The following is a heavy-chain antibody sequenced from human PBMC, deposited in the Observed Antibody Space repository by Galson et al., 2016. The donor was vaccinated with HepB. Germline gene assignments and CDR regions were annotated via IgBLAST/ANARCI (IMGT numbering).Heavy chain of an antibody. V-gene: IGHV3-48*01. D-gene: IGHD2-8*02. CDR3: ARGGLGYCTGGGCTPFDP. J-gene: IGHJ5*02. CDR1: GFTFNIYT. CDR2: IRDSTTM. Sequence: SLRLSCAASGFTFNIYTMNWVRQAPGKGLEWVSYIRDSTTMYHAGSVKGRFNISRENAENSLYLQMNSLRVGDTAVYYCARGGLGYCTGGGCTPFDPWGQGTLVTVSS.